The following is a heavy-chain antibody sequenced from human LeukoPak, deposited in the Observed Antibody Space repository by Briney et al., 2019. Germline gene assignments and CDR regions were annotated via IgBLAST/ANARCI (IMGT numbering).Heavy chain of an antibody. D-gene: IGHD4-23*01. CDR2: ITSSSSYI. V-gene: IGHV3-21*01. CDR1: GFTFSSYS. Sequence: GGSLRLSCAASGFTFSSYSMNWVRQAPGKGLEWVSSITSSSSYIYYADSVKGRFTISRDNAKNSLYLQMNSLGAEDTAVYYCARSVVTPDAFDIWGQGTMVTVSS. CDR3: ARSVVTPDAFDI. J-gene: IGHJ3*02.